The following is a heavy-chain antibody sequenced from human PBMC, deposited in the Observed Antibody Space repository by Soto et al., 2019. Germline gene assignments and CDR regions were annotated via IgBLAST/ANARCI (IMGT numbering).Heavy chain of an antibody. CDR2: IYYSGST. D-gene: IGHD1-26*01. V-gene: IGHV4-30-4*01. CDR1: GVPISTDDYY. CDR3: ASGKGVDGSHYLAN. Sequence: PSETLSLTCTVSGVPISTDDYYWTWIRQPPGKGLEWIGYIYYSGSTYYNWSLKSRVTISIDTSKNQFSLNLSSVTAADTAVYYCASGKGVDGSHYLANWGQGTLVTVSS. J-gene: IGHJ4*02.